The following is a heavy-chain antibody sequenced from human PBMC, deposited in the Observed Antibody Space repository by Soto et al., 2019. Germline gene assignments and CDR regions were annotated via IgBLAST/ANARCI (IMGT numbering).Heavy chain of an antibody. CDR2: ISSSGST. Sequence: SETLSLTCTVSGDSIGGVGYWSWIRQFPGRGLEWIGCISSSGSTYYNPALNNRISLSLDTSQNQFSLKLLSATAADTAIYYCARSGVTGIVIPSHWFDPWGQGTLVTVSS. J-gene: IGHJ5*02. D-gene: IGHD2-21*02. CDR1: GDSIGGVGY. CDR3: ARSGVTGIVIPSHWFDP. V-gene: IGHV4-31*03.